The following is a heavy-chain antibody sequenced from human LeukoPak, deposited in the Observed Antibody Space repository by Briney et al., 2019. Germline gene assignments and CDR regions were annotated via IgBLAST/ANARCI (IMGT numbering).Heavy chain of an antibody. CDR1: GFTFSSYW. V-gene: IGHV3-23*01. CDR2: ISGSGGST. D-gene: IGHD5-18*01. J-gene: IGHJ4*02. Sequence: GGSLRLSCAASGFTFSSYWMSWVRQAPGKGLEWVSAISGSGGSTYYADSVKGRFTISRDNSKNTLYLQMNSLRAEDTAVYYCAKDQAGDTAISFDYWGQGTLVTVSS. CDR3: AKDQAGDTAISFDY.